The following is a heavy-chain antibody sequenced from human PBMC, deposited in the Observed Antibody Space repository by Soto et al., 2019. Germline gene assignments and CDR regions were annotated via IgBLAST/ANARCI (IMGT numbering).Heavy chain of an antibody. V-gene: IGHV3-15*07. CDR3: TAGPPYYDFWSGSDY. Sequence: GGSLRLSCAASGFTFSNAWMNWVLQAPWKGLEWVGRIKSKTDGGTTDYAAPVKGRFSISRDDSKNTLYLQMNSLKTEDTAVYYCTAGPPYYDFWSGSDYWGQGTLVTVSS. CDR2: IKSKTDGGTT. J-gene: IGHJ4*02. CDR1: GFTFSNAW. D-gene: IGHD3-3*01.